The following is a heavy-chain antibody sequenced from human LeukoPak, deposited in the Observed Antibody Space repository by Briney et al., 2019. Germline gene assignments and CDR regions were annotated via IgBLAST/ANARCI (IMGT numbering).Heavy chain of an antibody. CDR3: ARRGKYYFES. CDR2: SGVSGGT. D-gene: IGHD1-1*01. J-gene: IGHJ4*02. V-gene: IGHV3-23*01. Sequence: PGWSLRLSCEASGFTFSSYAMSWVRQAPGKGLEWVSTSGVSGGTYYADSVKGRFTVSRDNSKNTLYLQMNSLRVEDTTVYYCARRGKYYFESWGQGTPVTVSS. CDR1: GFTFSSYA.